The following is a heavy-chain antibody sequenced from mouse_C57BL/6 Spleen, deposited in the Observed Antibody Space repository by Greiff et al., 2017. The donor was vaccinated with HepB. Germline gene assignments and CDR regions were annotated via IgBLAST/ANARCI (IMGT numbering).Heavy chain of an antibody. J-gene: IGHJ4*01. V-gene: IGHV1-64*01. CDR1: GYTFTSYW. D-gene: IGHD2-3*01. Sequence: QVQLQQPGAELVKPGASVKLSCKASGYTFTSYWMHWVKQRPGQGLEWIGMIHPNSGSTNYNEKFKSKATLTVNKSASTAYMQLSSLTSEDSAVYYYARDDGYPYYAFDYWGQGTSVTVSS. CDR3: ARDDGYPYYAFDY. CDR2: IHPNSGST.